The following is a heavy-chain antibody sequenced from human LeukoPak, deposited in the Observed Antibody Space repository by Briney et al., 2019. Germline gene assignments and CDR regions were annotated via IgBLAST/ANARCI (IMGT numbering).Heavy chain of an antibody. CDR1: GYTLTELS. V-gene: IGHV1-2*02. J-gene: IGHJ3*02. D-gene: IGHD3-9*01. Sequence: ASVKVSCKVSGYTLTELSIHWVRQAPGQGLEWMGWINPNSGGTNYAQKFQGRVTMTRDTSISTAYMELSRLRSDDTAVYYCARVALRYFDWLLDPGTFDIWGQGTMVTVSS. CDR2: INPNSGGT. CDR3: ARVALRYFDWLLDPGTFDI.